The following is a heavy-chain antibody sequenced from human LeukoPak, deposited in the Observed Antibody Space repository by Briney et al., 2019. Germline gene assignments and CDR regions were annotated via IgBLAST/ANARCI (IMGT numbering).Heavy chain of an antibody. Sequence: PGESLRLSCVASGFTFDTYAVTWVRQAPGKGLEWVSGITASGDRTFYADSVKGRFTISRDTFKNTLYLQMNSLRAEDTAIYYCAKSRVLSAIAAFDYWGQGTLVTVSS. CDR1: GFTFDTYA. V-gene: IGHV3-23*01. J-gene: IGHJ4*02. CDR3: AKSRVLSAIAAFDY. CDR2: ITASGDRT. D-gene: IGHD2-15*01.